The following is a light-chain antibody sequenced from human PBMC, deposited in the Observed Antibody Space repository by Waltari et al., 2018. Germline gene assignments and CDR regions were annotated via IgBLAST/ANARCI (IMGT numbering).Light chain of an antibody. V-gene: IGKV3-20*01. CDR2: GAS. CDR1: QRVSRF. CDR3: QKYDRLPAT. Sequence: EIALTQSPGTLSLSPGERGTPSCRASQRVSRFLAWYQQKPGQAPRLLIYGASTRATGIPDRFSGSGSGTDFSLTISRLEPEDFAVYYCQKYDRLPATFGQGTKVEIK. J-gene: IGKJ1*01.